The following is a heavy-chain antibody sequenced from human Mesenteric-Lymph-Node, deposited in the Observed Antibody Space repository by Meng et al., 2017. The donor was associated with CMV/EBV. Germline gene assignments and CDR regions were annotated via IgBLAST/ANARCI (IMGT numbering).Heavy chain of an antibody. D-gene: IGHD3-10*01. CDR3: AHSLGVLWFGRARFDY. CDR1: GCTRSTSGVG. V-gene: IGHV2-5*02. Sequence: GCTRSTSGVGVGWIRQTPGKALEWLALIYWDDDKRYSPSLKSRLTITKDTSKNQVVLTMTNMDPVDTATYYCAHSLGVLWFGRARFDYWGQGTLVTVSS. CDR2: IYWDDDK. J-gene: IGHJ4*02.